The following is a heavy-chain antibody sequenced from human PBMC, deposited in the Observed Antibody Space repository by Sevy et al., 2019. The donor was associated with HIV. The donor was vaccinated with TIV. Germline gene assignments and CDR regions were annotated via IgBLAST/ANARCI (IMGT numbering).Heavy chain of an antibody. CDR2: IHSGGKI. J-gene: IGHJ6*02. V-gene: IGHV3-53*01. CDR3: AREDIVLGEDNYYGIDV. D-gene: IGHD2-15*01. CDR1: GFSVSSNY. Sequence: GGSLRLSCAASGFSVSSNYMSWVRQAPGKGPEWVSAIHSGGKISYADSVQGRFTISRENSNNTLYLQRNSLGAEDRAVYYCAREDIVLGEDNYYGIDVGGQGTTVTVSS.